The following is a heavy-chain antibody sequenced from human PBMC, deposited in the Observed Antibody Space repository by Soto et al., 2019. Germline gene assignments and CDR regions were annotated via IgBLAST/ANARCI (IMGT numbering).Heavy chain of an antibody. J-gene: IGHJ5*02. CDR2: IYYSGRT. Sequence: SETLSLTCTVCGGCISSSSYYWGWIRQPPGKGLEGKGSIYYSGRTYYNPYLKSRVTIYVATFKNQFSLRMSSVTDSVTAVYYCARHDLRNFDWTNTRVYWFDPLGHVTLVTVSA. D-gene: IGHD3-9*01. V-gene: IGHV4-39*01. CDR3: ARHDLRNFDWTNTRVYWFDP. CDR1: GGCISSSSYY.